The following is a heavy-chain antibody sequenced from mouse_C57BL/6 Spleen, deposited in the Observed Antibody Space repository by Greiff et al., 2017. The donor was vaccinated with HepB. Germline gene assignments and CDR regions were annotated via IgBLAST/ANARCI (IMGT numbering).Heavy chain of an antibody. CDR1: GFTFSSYA. CDR3: ARGGYEF. D-gene: IGHD2-3*01. J-gene: IGHJ2*01. CDR2: ISDGGSYT. V-gene: IGHV5-4*03. Sequence: EVMLVESGGGFVKPGGSLKLSCAASGFTFSSYAMSWVRQTPEKRLEWVATISDGGSYTYYPDNVKGRFTISRDNAKNNLYLQMSHLKSEDTAMDYCARGGYEFWGQGTTLTVSS.